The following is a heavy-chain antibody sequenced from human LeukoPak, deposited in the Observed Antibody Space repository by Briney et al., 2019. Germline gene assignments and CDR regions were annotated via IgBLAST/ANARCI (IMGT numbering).Heavy chain of an antibody. Sequence: ASVTVSCKVSGHTLTELSMHWVRRAPGKGLEWMGSFHPEDGETIYAQKFQGRVTMTEDTSTDTAYMELNSLRSEDTAVYYCVTNRYDASGPYDFWGQGTLVTVSS. J-gene: IGHJ4*02. CDR3: VTNRYDASGPYDF. D-gene: IGHD3-22*01. CDR1: GHTLTELS. CDR2: FHPEDGET. V-gene: IGHV1-24*01.